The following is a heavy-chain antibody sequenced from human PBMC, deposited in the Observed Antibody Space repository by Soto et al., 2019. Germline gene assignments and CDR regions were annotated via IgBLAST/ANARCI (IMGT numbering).Heavy chain of an antibody. V-gene: IGHV4-59*01. Sequence: NPSETLSLTCTVSGGSISSYYWSWIRQPPGKGLEWIGYIYYSGSTNYNPSLKSRVTISVDTSKNQFSLKLSSVTAADTAVYYCARDSSSWQANYFDYWGQGTLVTVSS. CDR1: GGSISSYY. J-gene: IGHJ4*02. CDR2: IYYSGST. CDR3: ARDSSSWQANYFDY. D-gene: IGHD6-13*01.